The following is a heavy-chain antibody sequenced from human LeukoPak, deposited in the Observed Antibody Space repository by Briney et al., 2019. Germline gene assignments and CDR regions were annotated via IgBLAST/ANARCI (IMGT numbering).Heavy chain of an antibody. V-gene: IGHV3-20*04. CDR1: GFNFDGYG. CDR3: AKDSSGYYDGAFDI. J-gene: IGHJ3*02. Sequence: PGGSLRLSCAASGFNFDGYGMSWVRQAPGKGLEWVSGINWNGGSTGYADSVKGRFTISRGNAKNSLFLQMNSLRAEDTALYYCAKDSSGYYDGAFDIWGQGTMVTVSS. D-gene: IGHD3-22*01. CDR2: INWNGGST.